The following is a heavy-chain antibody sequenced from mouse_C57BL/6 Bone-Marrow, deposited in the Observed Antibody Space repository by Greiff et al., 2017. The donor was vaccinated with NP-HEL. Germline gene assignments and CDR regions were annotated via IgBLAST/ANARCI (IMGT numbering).Heavy chain of an antibody. CDR3: ARRGYRDY. CDR2: IDPSDSYT. CDR1: GYTFTSYW. D-gene: IGHD3-2*02. V-gene: IGHV1-59*01. J-gene: IGHJ2*01. Sequence: VQLQQSGAELVRPGTSVKLSCKASGYTFTSYWMHWVKQRPGQGLEWIGVIDPSDSYTNYNQKFKGKATLTVDTSSSTAYMQLSSLTSEDSAVYYCARRGYRDYWGQGTTLTVSS.